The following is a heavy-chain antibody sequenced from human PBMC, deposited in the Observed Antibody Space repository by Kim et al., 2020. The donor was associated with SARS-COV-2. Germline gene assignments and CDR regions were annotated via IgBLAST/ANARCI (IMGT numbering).Heavy chain of an antibody. J-gene: IGHJ4*02. Sequence: TGNTYYNPSRKIRVTISVDTSKNQFSLKMSAVTAADTAVYYCARDQGGYWGQGTLVTVSS. V-gene: IGHV4-31*02. CDR2: TGNT. CDR3: ARDQGGY.